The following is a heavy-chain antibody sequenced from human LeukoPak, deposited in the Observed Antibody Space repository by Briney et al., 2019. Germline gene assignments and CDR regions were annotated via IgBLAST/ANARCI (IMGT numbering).Heavy chain of an antibody. CDR1: GGSISSSSYY. CDR2: ILYSGTT. Sequence: SETLSLTCTVSGGSISSSSYYWGWIRQPPGKGLEWIGNILYSGTTYYNPSLKSRVTISADTSKNQFSLRLTSVTAADTAVYYCARGARGYGSFDYWGQGTLVTVSS. V-gene: IGHV4-39*01. D-gene: IGHD5-12*01. J-gene: IGHJ4*02. CDR3: ARGARGYGSFDY.